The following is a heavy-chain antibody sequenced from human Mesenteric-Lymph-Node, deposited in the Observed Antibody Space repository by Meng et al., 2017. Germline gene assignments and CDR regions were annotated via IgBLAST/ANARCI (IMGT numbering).Heavy chain of an antibody. D-gene: IGHD3-3*01. CDR3: ARAPGVRRLLDY. Sequence: SETLSLTCTVSGGSISSYYWSWIRQPPGKGLEWIGYIYYSGSTNYNPSLKSRVTISVDTSKNQFSLKLSSVTAADTAVYCCARAPGVRRLLDYWGQGTLVTVSS. V-gene: IGHV4-59*01. CDR1: GGSISSYY. J-gene: IGHJ4*02. CDR2: IYYSGST.